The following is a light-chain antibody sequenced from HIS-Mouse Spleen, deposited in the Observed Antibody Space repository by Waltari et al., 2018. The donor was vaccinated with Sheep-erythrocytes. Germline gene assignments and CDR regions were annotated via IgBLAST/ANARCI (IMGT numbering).Light chain of an antibody. V-gene: IGLV3-10*01. CDR1: ALPKKC. CDR3: YSTDLSGNHWV. CDR2: ADS. Sequence: SYELTQPPSVSLSPVQTARLTCSGAALPKKCAYWYQQKSGQAPVLFIYADSNRPPGIPENCSASTSGKMSTLTISGAQVGDEAHYYCYSTDLSGNHWVFGVGTKLTVL. J-gene: IGLJ3*02.